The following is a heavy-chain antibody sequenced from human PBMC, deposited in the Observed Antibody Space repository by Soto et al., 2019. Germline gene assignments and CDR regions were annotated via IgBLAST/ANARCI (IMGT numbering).Heavy chain of an antibody. J-gene: IGHJ5*02. V-gene: IGHV4-39*01. CDR2: IYYCGST. CDR3: ARPPGNYYGWCEP. Sequence: QLQLQESGPGLVKPSETLSLICSVSGGSISSRSYYWGWIRQPPGKGLEWVGSIYYCGSTYYSPSLKCRVTIAVDTPKNQFPLKLGSVTAADTAVYYCARPPGNYYGWCEPWGQGTLVTVPS. D-gene: IGHD1-26*01. CDR1: GGSISSRSYY.